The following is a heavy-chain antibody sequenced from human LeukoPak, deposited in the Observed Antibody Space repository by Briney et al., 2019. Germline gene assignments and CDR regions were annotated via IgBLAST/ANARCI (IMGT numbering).Heavy chain of an antibody. Sequence: GRSLSLSCAASGFTFDDYTMPWVRKAPGKGLEWVSGISWNSGSIGYADSVKGRFTISRDNAKNSLYLQMNSLRAEDTALYYCAKDNRYFDIVGGMDVWGQGTTVTVSS. CDR1: GFTFDDYT. CDR2: ISWNSGSI. J-gene: IGHJ6*02. D-gene: IGHD3-9*01. CDR3: AKDNRYFDIVGGMDV. V-gene: IGHV3-9*01.